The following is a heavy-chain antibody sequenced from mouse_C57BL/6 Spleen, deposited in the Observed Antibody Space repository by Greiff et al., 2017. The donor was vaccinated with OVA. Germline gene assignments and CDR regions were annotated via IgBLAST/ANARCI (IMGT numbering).Heavy chain of an antibody. J-gene: IGHJ3*01. CDR1: GFTFSSYG. CDR2: ISSGGSYT. D-gene: IGHD1-1*01. V-gene: IGHV5-6*01. CDR3: AGYGSSYEEFAY. Sequence: EVQGVESGGDLVKPGGSLKLSCAASGFTFSSYGMSWVRQTPDKRLEWVATISSGGSYTYYPDSVKGRFTISRDNAKNTLYLQMSSLKSEDTAMYYCAGYGSSYEEFAYWGQGTLVTVSA.